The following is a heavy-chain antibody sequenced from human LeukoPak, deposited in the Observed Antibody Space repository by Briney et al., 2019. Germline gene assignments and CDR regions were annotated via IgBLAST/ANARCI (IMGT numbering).Heavy chain of an antibody. CDR1: GFTVSNNY. Sequence: GGSLRLSCAASGFTVSNNYMNWVRQAPGKGLEWVSVIYSGGSTYYADPVKGRFTISRDNSKNTLYLQMNSLRAEDTAVYYCARDYYYDSSGHRIFDYWGQGTLVTVSS. CDR2: IYSGGST. J-gene: IGHJ4*02. D-gene: IGHD3-22*01. CDR3: ARDYYYDSSGHRIFDY. V-gene: IGHV3-66*01.